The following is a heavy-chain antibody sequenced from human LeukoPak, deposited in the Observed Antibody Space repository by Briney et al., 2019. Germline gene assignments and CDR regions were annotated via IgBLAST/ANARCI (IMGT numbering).Heavy chain of an antibody. J-gene: IGHJ4*02. Sequence: SLRLSCAASGFTFDDYAMHWVRQAPGKGLEWVSGISWNSGSIGYADSVKGRFTISRDNAKNSLYLQMNSLRAEDTAAYYCARPRSYSSGWHFDYWGQGTLVTVSS. D-gene: IGHD6-19*01. CDR2: ISWNSGSI. CDR3: ARPRSYSSGWHFDY. V-gene: IGHV3-9*01. CDR1: GFTFDDYA.